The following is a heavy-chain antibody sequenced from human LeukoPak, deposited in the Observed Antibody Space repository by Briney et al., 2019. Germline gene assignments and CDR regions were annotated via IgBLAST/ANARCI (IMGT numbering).Heavy chain of an antibody. CDR3: AKLSGWGAFDI. V-gene: IGHV3-30*18. D-gene: IGHD6-19*01. CDR1: GFTFSSYG. J-gene: IGHJ3*02. Sequence: GGSLRLSCAASGFTFSSYGTHWVRQAPGKGLEWVAVISYDGSNKYYADSVKGRFTISRDNSKNTLYLQMNSLRAEDTAVYYCAKLSGWGAFDIWGQGTMVTVSS. CDR2: ISYDGSNK.